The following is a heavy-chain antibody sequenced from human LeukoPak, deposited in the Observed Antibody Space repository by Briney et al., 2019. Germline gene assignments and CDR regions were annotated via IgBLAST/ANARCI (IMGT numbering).Heavy chain of an antibody. D-gene: IGHD4-17*01. Sequence: GGSLRLSCAASGFTFSSYSMNWVRQAPGRGLEWVSSIRFTGSYIYYADSVKGRFTISRDDAKNLLSLQMISLRVEDTAVYYCAREWRLRYYFDYWGQGTLVTVSS. CDR2: IRFTGSYI. V-gene: IGHV3-21*01. J-gene: IGHJ4*02. CDR3: AREWRLRYYFDY. CDR1: GFTFSSYS.